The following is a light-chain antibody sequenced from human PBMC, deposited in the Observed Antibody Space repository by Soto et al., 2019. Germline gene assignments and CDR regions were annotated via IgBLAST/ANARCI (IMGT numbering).Light chain of an antibody. CDR1: QSISSW. CDR2: KSS. CDR3: QQDKSYSQT. Sequence: DIQMTQSPSTLYASVGDRVTITCRASQSISSWLAWYQQKPGKAPKLLIYKSSSLESGVPSRFSGSGSGTDFTLTISSLHPDDLATYYCQQDKSYSQTFDQGTKVELK. J-gene: IGKJ1*01. V-gene: IGKV1-5*03.